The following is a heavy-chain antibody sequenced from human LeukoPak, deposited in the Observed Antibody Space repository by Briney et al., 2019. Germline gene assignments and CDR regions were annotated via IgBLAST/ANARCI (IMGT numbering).Heavy chain of an antibody. CDR3: SRGLDSRKLGY. D-gene: IGHD3-22*01. V-gene: IGHV4-4*07. CDR1: GGSISSYY. Sequence: SETLSLTCTVSGGSISSYYWSWIRQPAGKGLEWIGRIYTSGSTNYNPSLKSRVTMSVDTSKNQFSLNLNSVTAADTAVYFCSRGLDSRKLGYWGQGTLVTVSS. J-gene: IGHJ4*02. CDR2: IYTSGST.